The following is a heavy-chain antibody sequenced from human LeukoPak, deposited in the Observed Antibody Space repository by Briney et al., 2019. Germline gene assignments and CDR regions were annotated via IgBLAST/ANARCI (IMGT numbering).Heavy chain of an antibody. V-gene: IGHV4-59*01. J-gene: IGHJ4*02. D-gene: IGHD3-10*01. CDR3: ARDPTGSSEYYFDY. CDR2: IYYSGST. Sequence: PSETLSLTCTVSGGSISSYYWSWIRQPPGKGLEWIGYIYYSGSTNYNPSLKSRVTISVDTSKNQFSLKLSSVTAADTAVYYCARDPTGSSEYYFDYWGQGTLVTVSS. CDR1: GGSISSYY.